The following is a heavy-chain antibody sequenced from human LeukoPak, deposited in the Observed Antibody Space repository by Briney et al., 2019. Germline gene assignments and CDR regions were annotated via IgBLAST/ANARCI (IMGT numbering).Heavy chain of an antibody. CDR2: MNPNSGNT. J-gene: IGHJ6*03. CDR3: ARNLGVPGAYYYYMDV. V-gene: IGHV1-8*03. Sequence: ASVKVSCKASGYTFTSYDINWVRQATGQGLEWMGWMNPNSGNTGYAQKFQGRVTITRNTSISSAYMELSSLRSEDTAVYYCARNLGVPGAYYYYMDVWGKGTTVTVSS. CDR1: GYTFTSYD. D-gene: IGHD3-10*01.